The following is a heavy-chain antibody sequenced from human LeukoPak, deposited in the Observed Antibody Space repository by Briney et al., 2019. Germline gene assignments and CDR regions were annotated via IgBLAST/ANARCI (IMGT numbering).Heavy chain of an antibody. J-gene: IGHJ4*02. D-gene: IGHD3-22*01. V-gene: IGHV1-24*01. CDR3: ARALRYYSDSSGYAFDY. Sequence: GASVKVSCKVSGYTLTELSMHWVRQALGKGLEWMGGFDPEDGETIYAQKFQGRVTMTEDTSTDTAYMELSSLRSEDTAVYYCARALRYYSDSSGYAFDYWGQGTLVTVSS. CDR2: FDPEDGET. CDR1: GYTLTELS.